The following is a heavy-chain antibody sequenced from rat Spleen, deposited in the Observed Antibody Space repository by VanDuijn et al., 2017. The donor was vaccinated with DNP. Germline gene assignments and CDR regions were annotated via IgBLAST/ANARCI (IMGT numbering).Heavy chain of an antibody. V-gene: IGHV5-25*01. J-gene: IGHJ2*01. D-gene: IGHD1-7*01. CDR3: ETLSHTTGIGYFDY. CDR2: ISTGGGNT. Sequence: EVQLVESGGGLVQPGRSMKLSCAASGFTFSHYYMAWVRQAPTQGLEWVASISTGGGNTYYRDSAKGRFTISRDNTKSTLYLQMDSLRSEDTATYYCETLSHTTGIGYFDYWGQGVMVTVSS. CDR1: GFTFSHYY.